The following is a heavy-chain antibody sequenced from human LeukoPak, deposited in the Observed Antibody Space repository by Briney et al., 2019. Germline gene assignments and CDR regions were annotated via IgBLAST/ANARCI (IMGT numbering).Heavy chain of an antibody. CDR1: GFTFSDYD. V-gene: IGHV3-53*01. Sequence: GGSLRLSCSASGFTFSDYDMNWVRQAPGKGLEWVSVIYSGGTTYYADSVKGRFTISRDNSKNTLYLQMNSLRAEDTAVYYCARTPGGDYWGQGTLVTVSS. CDR2: IYSGGTT. D-gene: IGHD2-2*01. CDR3: ARTPGGDY. J-gene: IGHJ4*02.